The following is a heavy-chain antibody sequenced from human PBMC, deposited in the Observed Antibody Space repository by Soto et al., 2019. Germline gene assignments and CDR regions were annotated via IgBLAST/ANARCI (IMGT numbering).Heavy chain of an antibody. J-gene: IGHJ3*02. CDR2: ISAYNGNT. Sequence: ASVKVSCKASGYTFTSYGISWVRQAPGQGLEWMGWISAYNGNTNYAQKLQGRVTMNTDTSTSTAYMELRSLRSDDTAVYYCARSLFEYYYGSGSQDAFDIWGQGTMVTVSS. CDR1: GYTFTSYG. CDR3: ARSLFEYYYGSGSQDAFDI. D-gene: IGHD3-10*01. V-gene: IGHV1-18*01.